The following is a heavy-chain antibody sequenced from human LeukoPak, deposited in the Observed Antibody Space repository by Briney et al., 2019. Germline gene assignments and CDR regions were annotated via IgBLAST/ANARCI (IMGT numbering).Heavy chain of an antibody. CDR3: ASEVIYYYDSSGYYYY. Sequence: QPGGSLRLSCAASGFSFSDYSMHWVRQAPGKGLEWVAIISYDGSNERYADSVKGRFTISRDNSKNTLYLQMNSLRAEDTAVYYCASEVIYYYDSSGYYYYWGQGTLVTVSS. V-gene: IGHV3-30-3*01. J-gene: IGHJ4*02. D-gene: IGHD3-22*01. CDR2: ISYDGSNE. CDR1: GFSFSDYS.